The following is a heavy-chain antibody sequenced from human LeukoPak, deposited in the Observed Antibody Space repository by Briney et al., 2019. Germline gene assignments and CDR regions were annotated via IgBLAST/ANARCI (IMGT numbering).Heavy chain of an antibody. V-gene: IGHV3-33*01. CDR1: GFTFSSYG. D-gene: IGHD3-10*01. CDR2: IWYGGSNK. CDR3: ARGGAYGSGGLPYYYGMDV. J-gene: IGHJ6*01. Sequence: GGTLRLSCAASGFTFSSYGMHWVRQAPGKGLEWGAVIWYGGSNKYYADSVKGRFTISRDNSKNTLYLQMNSLRAEDTAVYYCARGGAYGSGGLPYYYGMDVWGQGTTVTGSS.